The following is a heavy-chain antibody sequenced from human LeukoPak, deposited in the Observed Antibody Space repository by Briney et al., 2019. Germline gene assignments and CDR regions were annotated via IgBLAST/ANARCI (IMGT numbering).Heavy chain of an antibody. Sequence: SETLSLTCTVSSGSVSSGSYYWSWIRQPPGKGLEWIGYIYYSGSTNYNPSLKSRVTISVDTSKNQFSLKLSSVTAADTAVYYCARDDGYSYGLYWYFDLWGRGTLVTVSS. V-gene: IGHV4-61*01. J-gene: IGHJ2*01. D-gene: IGHD5-18*01. CDR3: ARDDGYSYGLYWYFDL. CDR2: IYYSGST. CDR1: SGSVSSGSYY.